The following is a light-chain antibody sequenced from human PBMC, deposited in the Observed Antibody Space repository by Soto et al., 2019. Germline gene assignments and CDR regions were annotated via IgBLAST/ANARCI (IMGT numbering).Light chain of an antibody. CDR1: STDVGSYNL. CDR2: EGN. Sequence: QSVLTQPATVSGSPGQSITISCTVTSTDVGSYNLVSWYQHHPGKAPKVMIYEGNKRPSGVSNRFSGSRSGNTASLTISGLQAEDEADYYCCSYAGSTNVVFGGGTKVTVL. CDR3: CSYAGSTNVV. V-gene: IGLV2-23*01. J-gene: IGLJ2*01.